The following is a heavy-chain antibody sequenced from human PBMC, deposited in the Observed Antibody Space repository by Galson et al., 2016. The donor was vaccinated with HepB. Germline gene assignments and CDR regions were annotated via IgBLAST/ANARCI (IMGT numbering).Heavy chain of an antibody. CDR3: AREGMIWFGESSPAPFYFDS. CDR1: GFNFSDYY. V-gene: IGHV3-11*06. D-gene: IGHD3-10*01. J-gene: IGHJ4*02. CDR2: ISSAGSHT. Sequence: SLRLSCATSGFNFSDYYMTWIRQAPGKGLEWVSNISSAGSHTKYADAVKGRFTISRDNAKITLSLHINSLRAEDTAVYFCAREGMIWFGESSPAPFYFDSWGQGTPVTVSS.